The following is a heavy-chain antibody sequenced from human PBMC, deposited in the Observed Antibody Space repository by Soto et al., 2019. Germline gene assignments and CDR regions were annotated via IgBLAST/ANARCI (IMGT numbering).Heavy chain of an antibody. V-gene: IGHV4-39*01. Sequence: QLQLQESGPGLVKPSETLSLTCTVSGGSISSSSYYWGWIRQPPGKGLEWIGSIYYSGSTYYNPSLKSRVTISVDTSKNQFSLKLSSVTAADTAVYYCASRYSSSWLEGGEDYWGQGTLVTVSS. CDR2: IYYSGST. CDR3: ASRYSSSWLEGGEDY. J-gene: IGHJ4*02. CDR1: GGSISSSSYY. D-gene: IGHD6-13*01.